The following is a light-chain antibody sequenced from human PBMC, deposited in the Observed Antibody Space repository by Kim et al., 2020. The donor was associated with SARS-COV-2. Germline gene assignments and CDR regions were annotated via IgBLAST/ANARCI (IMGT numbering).Light chain of an antibody. Sequence: GQSVPFSCTGNSSDVGGYNFVSWYQQHPGKAPKLVIYEVTKRPSGFPDRFSGSKSGNTASLTVSGLQSEDEADYYCNSCAGDNHWVFGGGTQLTVL. CDR2: EVT. V-gene: IGLV2-8*01. CDR3: NSCAGDNHWV. J-gene: IGLJ3*02. CDR1: SSDVGGYNF.